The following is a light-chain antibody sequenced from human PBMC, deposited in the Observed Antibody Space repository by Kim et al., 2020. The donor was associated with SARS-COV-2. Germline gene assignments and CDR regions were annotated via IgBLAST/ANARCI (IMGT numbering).Light chain of an antibody. J-gene: IGKJ2*01. CDR1: QSVSSN. Sequence: VSPGERATLSCRASQSVSSNLAWYQQKPGQAPRLLIYGASTRATGIPARFSGSGSGTEFTLTISSLQSEDFAVYYCQQYNNWPQTFGQGTKLEI. V-gene: IGKV3-15*01. CDR2: GAS. CDR3: QQYNNWPQT.